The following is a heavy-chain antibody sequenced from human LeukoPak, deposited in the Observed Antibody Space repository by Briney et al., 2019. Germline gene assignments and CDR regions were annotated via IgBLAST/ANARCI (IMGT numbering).Heavy chain of an antibody. CDR2: IRYDGSNK. CDR1: GFTFSSYG. CDR3: AGIAAAPSPGGLQDASDI. D-gene: IGHD6-13*01. V-gene: IGHV3-30*02. Sequence: PGGSLRLSCAASGFTFSSYGMHWVRQAPGKGLEWVAFIRYDGSNKYYADSVKGRFTISRDNSKNTLYLQMNSLRAEDTAVYYCAGIAAAPSPGGLQDASDIWGQGTMVTVSS. J-gene: IGHJ3*02.